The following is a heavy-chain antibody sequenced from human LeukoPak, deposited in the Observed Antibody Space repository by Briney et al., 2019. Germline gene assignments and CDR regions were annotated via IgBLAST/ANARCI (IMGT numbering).Heavy chain of an antibody. V-gene: IGHV4-39*01. J-gene: IGHJ5*02. CDR1: GGSLRRTGYC. CDR3: ARHVGHDFWSGYRSVDP. D-gene: IGHD3-3*01. CDR2: IYHNGST. Sequence: SETLSLTCTVSGGSLRRTGYCWGWIRQPPGKGLEWIGSIYHNGSTCNNPSLKSRVILSVDTSKNQFSLLLSSVTAADTAVYYCARHVGHDFWSGYRSVDPWGQGTLVTVSS.